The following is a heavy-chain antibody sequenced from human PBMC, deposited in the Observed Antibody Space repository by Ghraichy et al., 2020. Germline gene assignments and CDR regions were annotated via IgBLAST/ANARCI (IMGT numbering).Heavy chain of an antibody. CDR3: ARLKMDSYDWGYGMDV. CDR1: GFNFDDFW. D-gene: IGHD3-16*01. Sequence: GGSLRLSCEGSGFNFDDFWMGWLRQAPGKGPEWVANIKEDGREKFFEDSVKGRFTVSRDNSKNSLSLQMNGLRVEDTAVYYCARLKMDSYDWGYGMDVWGQGTTVIVS. V-gene: IGHV3-7*01. CDR2: IKEDGREK. J-gene: IGHJ6*02.